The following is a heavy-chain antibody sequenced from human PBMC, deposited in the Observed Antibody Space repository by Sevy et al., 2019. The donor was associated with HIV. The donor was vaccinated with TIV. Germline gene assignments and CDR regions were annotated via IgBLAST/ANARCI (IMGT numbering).Heavy chain of an antibody. D-gene: IGHD2-2*01. Sequence: SETLSLTCTVSGGSISSSSYYWGWIRQPPGKGLEWIGSIYYSGSTYYNPSLKSRVTISVDTSKNQFSLRLTSVTAADTAVYYCARHVRGYCCSTSCYAGASARSYYMDVWGKGTTVTVSS. J-gene: IGHJ6*03. CDR2: IYYSGST. V-gene: IGHV4-39*01. CDR1: GGSISSSSYY. CDR3: ARHVRGYCCSTSCYAGASARSYYMDV.